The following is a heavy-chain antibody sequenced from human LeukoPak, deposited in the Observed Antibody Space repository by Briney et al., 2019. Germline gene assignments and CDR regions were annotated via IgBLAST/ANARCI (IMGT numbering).Heavy chain of an antibody. CDR1: GYTFTSYY. D-gene: IGHD3/OR15-3a*01. Sequence: GASVKVSCKASGYTFTSYYIHWVRQAPGQGLEWMGIINPSGGTTSYAQKFQGRVTMTRDTSTTTVYMELSSLRSEDTAVYYCAKGGTWTIYYFDYWGQGTLVTVFS. CDR2: INPSGGTT. V-gene: IGHV1-46*01. CDR3: AKGGTWTIYYFDY. J-gene: IGHJ4*02.